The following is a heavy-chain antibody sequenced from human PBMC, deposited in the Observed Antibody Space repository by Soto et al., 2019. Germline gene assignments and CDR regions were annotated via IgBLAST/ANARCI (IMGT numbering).Heavy chain of an antibody. D-gene: IGHD3-9*01. CDR3: ARGGGILTGYYIDY. J-gene: IGHJ4*02. V-gene: IGHV3-72*01. CDR2: TRNKANSYTT. CDR1: GFTFSSYS. Sequence: GGSLRLSCAASGFTFSSYSMNWVRQAPGKGLEWVGRTRNKANSYTTEYAASVKGRFTISRDDSKNSLYLQMNSLKTEDTAVYYCARGGGILTGYYIDYWGQGTLVTVSS.